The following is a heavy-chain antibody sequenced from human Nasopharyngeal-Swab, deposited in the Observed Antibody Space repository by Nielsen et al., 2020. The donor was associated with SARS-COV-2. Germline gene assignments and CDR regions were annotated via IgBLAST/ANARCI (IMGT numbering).Heavy chain of an antibody. J-gene: IGHJ3*02. V-gene: IGHV3-30*18. CDR1: GFTFSSYG. CDR3: AKGSSWWDDAFDI. CDR2: ISYDGSNK. Sequence: GESLKISCAASGFTFSSYGMHWVRQAPGKGLEWVAVISYDGSNKYYADSVKGRFTISRDNSKNTLYLQMNSLRAEDTAVYYCAKGSSWWDDAFDIWGQGTMVTVSS. D-gene: IGHD6-13*01.